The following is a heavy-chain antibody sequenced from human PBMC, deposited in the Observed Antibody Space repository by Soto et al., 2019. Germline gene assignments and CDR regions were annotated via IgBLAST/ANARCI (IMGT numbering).Heavy chain of an antibody. D-gene: IGHD1-1*01. CDR1: GFTFISYS. V-gene: IGHV3-48*02. CDR2: ISSSSSTI. J-gene: IGHJ6*02. Sequence: GGSLRLSCAASGFTFISYSMNWVRQAPGKGLEWVSYISSSSSTIYYADSVKGRFTISRDNAKNSLYLQMNSLRDEDTAVYYCASFLERPYYYYGMDVWGQGTTVTVSS. CDR3: ASFLERPYYYYGMDV.